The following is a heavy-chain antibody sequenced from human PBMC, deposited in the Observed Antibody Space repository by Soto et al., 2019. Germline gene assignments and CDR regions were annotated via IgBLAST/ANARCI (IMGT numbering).Heavy chain of an antibody. CDR3: ASPRLDYGPYYFDY. CDR1: GGSISSYY. V-gene: IGHV4-59*01. D-gene: IGHD3-10*01. J-gene: IGHJ4*02. CDR2: IYYSGST. Sequence: SETLSLTCTVSGGSISSYYWSWIRQPPGKGLEWIGYIYYSGSTNYNPSLKSRVTISVDTSTSTAYMELSSLRSEDTAVYYCASPRLDYGPYYFDYWGQGTLVTVSS.